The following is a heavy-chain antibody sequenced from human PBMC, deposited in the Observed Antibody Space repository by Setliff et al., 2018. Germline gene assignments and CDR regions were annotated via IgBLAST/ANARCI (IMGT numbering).Heavy chain of an antibody. D-gene: IGHD4-17*01. J-gene: IGHJ1*01. V-gene: IGHV2-5*02. CDR1: GFSLNTEAMG. CDR2: HYYDNDK. Sequence: SGPTLVNPTPTLTLTCTFSGFSLNTEAMGGGWIRQPPVKALGWLALHYYDNDKRYSPSLRSRLTITGDTSKKQVVLTMTNMDPVDTATYYCAHKYGDYVRYFQHWGQGTLVTVSS. CDR3: AHKYGDYVRYFQH.